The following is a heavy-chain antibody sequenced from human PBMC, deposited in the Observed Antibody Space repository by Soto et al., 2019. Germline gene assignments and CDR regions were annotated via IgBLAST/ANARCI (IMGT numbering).Heavy chain of an antibody. J-gene: IGHJ6*02. V-gene: IGHV4-39*01. CDR3: ARQDTINYYGMDV. CDR1: GGSISRSSYY. D-gene: IGHD3-3*01. CDR2: IYYSGST. Sequence: QLQLQESGPGLVKPSETLSLTCTVYGGSISRSSYYWGWIRQPPGQGLEWIGSIYYSGSTYYNPSLKSRVTIPVDTSKNQFSLKLSSVTAADTAVYYCARQDTINYYGMDVWGQGTTVTVSS.